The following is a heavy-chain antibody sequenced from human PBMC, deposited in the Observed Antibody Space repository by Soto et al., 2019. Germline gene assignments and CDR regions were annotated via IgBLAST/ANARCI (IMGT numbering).Heavy chain of an antibody. CDR3: ARPLYYYDSSGYDYGMDV. CDR2: IYPGDSDT. J-gene: IGHJ6*02. D-gene: IGHD3-22*01. CDR1: GCSFTSYW. V-gene: IGHV5-51*01. Sequence: GESLKISCKGSGCSFTSYWIGWVRQMPEKGLEWMGIIYPGDSDTRYSPSFQGQVTISADKSISTAYLQWSSLKASDTAMYYCARPLYYYDSSGYDYGMDVWGQGTTVTVSS.